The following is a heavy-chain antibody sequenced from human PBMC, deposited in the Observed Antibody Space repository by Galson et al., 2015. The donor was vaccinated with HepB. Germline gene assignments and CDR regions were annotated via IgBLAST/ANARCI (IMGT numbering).Heavy chain of an antibody. J-gene: IGHJ4*02. D-gene: IGHD3-16*01. CDR1: GFTFSSYA. Sequence: SLRLSCAASGFTFSSYAMSWVRQAPGKGLEWVSAISGSGGSTYYADSVKGRFTISRDNSKNTLYLQMNSLRAEDTAVYYCAKGGGVSTLFDYWGQGTLVTVSP. CDR3: AKGGGVSTLFDY. V-gene: IGHV3-23*01. CDR2: ISGSGGST.